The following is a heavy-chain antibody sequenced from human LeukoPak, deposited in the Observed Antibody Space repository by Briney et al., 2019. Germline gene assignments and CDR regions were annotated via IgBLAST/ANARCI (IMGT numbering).Heavy chain of an antibody. J-gene: IGHJ4*02. Sequence: GASVKVSCKASGGTFNTYAPNWVRQAPGQGLEWMGYMNPNSGKTEYAQNFQGRVSMTWDTAITTAYMDLSGLTRDDTAIYYCARGGLWVGTLWGQGTLVTVFS. CDR1: GGTFNTYA. D-gene: IGHD3-10*01. V-gene: IGHV1-8*02. CDR3: ARGGLWVGTL. CDR2: MNPNSGKT.